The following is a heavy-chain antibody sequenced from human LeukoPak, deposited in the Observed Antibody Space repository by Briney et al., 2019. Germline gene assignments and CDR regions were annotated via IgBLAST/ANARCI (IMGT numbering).Heavy chain of an antibody. J-gene: IGHJ4*02. Sequence: GGSLRLSCAASGFTFSSYSMNWVRQAPGKGLEWVSAISGSGGSTYYADSVKGRLTISRDNSKNTLYLQMNSLRAEDTAVYYCASSSGVHCSSTSCYLNYWGQGTLVTVSS. CDR2: ISGSGGST. V-gene: IGHV3-23*01. D-gene: IGHD2-2*01. CDR3: ASSSGVHCSSTSCYLNY. CDR1: GFTFSSYS.